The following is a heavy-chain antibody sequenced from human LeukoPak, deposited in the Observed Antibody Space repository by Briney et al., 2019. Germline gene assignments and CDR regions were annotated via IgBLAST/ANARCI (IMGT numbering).Heavy chain of an antibody. V-gene: IGHV1-18*01. Sequence: GASVKVSCKASGYTFTSYGISWVRQAPGQGLEWMGWISTYNGDTNYAQKLQGRVTMTTDTSTNTAYMELSSLRSEDTAVYYCATFTRNGYYYDSSGFSNWGQGTLVTVSS. D-gene: IGHD3-22*01. J-gene: IGHJ4*02. CDR3: ATFTRNGYYYDSSGFSN. CDR2: ISTYNGDT. CDR1: GYTFTSYG.